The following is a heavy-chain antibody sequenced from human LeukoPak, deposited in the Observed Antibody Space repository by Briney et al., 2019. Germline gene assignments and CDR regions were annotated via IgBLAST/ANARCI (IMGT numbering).Heavy chain of an antibody. CDR3: AKGPYDYVWGSYRPETYNWFDP. CDR1: GFTFSSYA. Sequence: GGSLRLSCAASGFTFSSYAMSWVRQAPGKGLKWVSAISGSGGSTYYADSVKGRFTISRDNSKNTLYLQMNSLRAEDTAVYYCAKGPYDYVWGSYRPETYNWFDPWGQGTLVTVSS. V-gene: IGHV3-23*01. J-gene: IGHJ5*02. CDR2: ISGSGGST. D-gene: IGHD3-16*02.